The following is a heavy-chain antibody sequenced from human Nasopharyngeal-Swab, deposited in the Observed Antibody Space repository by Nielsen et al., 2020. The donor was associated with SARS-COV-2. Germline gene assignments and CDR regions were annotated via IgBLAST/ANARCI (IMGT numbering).Heavy chain of an antibody. CDR3: ARAEGEAIDY. D-gene: IGHD3-16*01. V-gene: IGHV4-30-2*01. Sequence: SETLSLTCAVSGGSISSGGYSWSWIRQPPGKGLEWIGYIYHSGSTYYNPSLKSRVTISVDRSKNQFSLKLSSVTAADTSVYYCARAEGEAIDYWGQGTLVTVSS. CDR1: GGSISSGGYS. CDR2: IYHSGST. J-gene: IGHJ4*02.